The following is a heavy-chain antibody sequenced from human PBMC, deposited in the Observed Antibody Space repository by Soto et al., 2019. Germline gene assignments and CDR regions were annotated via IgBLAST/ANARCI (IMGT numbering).Heavy chain of an antibody. CDR3: AKDRPEMAVAGSTPPSFDY. CDR2: ISGSGGST. J-gene: IGHJ4*02. V-gene: IGHV3-23*01. Sequence: PGGSLRLSCAASGFTFSSYAMSWVRQAPGKGLEWVSAISGSGGSTYYADSVKGRFTISRDNSKNTLYLQMNSLRAEDTAVYYCAKDRPEMAVAGSTPPSFDYWGQGTLVTVSS. CDR1: GFTFSSYA. D-gene: IGHD6-19*01.